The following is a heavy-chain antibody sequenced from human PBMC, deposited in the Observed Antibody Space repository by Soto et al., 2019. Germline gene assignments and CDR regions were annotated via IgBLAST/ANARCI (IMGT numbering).Heavy chain of an antibody. CDR3: AKDGGHYPWVSFFMEV. CDR1: GFTFRESG. V-gene: IGHV3-30*18. J-gene: IGHJ6*03. Sequence: QVQLVESGGGVVQPGRSLRLSCAASGFTFRESGMFWVRQVRGKGLEWVDGVTYDESNAYYQDSVKGRFTISRDNSKGTVNLQMNSLKAEDTAVYYCAKDGGHYPWVSFFMEVWGKGTTVTVSS. D-gene: IGHD4-17*01. CDR2: VTYDESNA.